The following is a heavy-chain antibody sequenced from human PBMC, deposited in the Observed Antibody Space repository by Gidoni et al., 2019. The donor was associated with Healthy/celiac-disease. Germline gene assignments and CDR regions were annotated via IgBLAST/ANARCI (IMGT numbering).Heavy chain of an antibody. V-gene: IGHV1-2*02. D-gene: IGHD6-13*01. CDR3: ARGMQGWIAAVNPFDY. CDR2: INPNSGGT. Sequence: QVQLVQSGAEVKKPGASVTVSCKASGYTFTGYYMHWVRQAPGQGLEWMGWINPNSGGTNYAQKFQGRVTMTRDTSISTAYMELSRLRSDDTAVYYCARGMQGWIAAVNPFDYWGQGTLVTVSS. CDR1: GYTFTGYY. J-gene: IGHJ4*02.